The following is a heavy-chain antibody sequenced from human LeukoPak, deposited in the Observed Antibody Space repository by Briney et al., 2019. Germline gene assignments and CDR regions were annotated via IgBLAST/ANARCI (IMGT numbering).Heavy chain of an antibody. Sequence: SETLSLTCTVSGGSISSGDYYWSWIRQPPGKGLEWIGYIYYSGSTYYNPSLKSRVTISVDTSKNQFSLKLSSVTAADTAVYYCARECWYCSGGSWGHFDYWGQGTLVTVSS. CDR2: IYYSGST. CDR3: ARECWYCSGGSWGHFDY. CDR1: GGSISSGDYY. D-gene: IGHD2-15*01. J-gene: IGHJ4*02. V-gene: IGHV4-30-4*01.